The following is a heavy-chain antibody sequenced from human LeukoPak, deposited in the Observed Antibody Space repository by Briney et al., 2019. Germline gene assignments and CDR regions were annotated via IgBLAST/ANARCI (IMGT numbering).Heavy chain of an antibody. D-gene: IGHD3-9*01. J-gene: IGHJ5*02. CDR2: ISAYNGNT. CDR3: ARALVATNWFDP. V-gene: IGHV1-18*01. Sequence: ASVKVSCKASGYTFTSYGIIWVRQAPGQGLEWMGWISAYNGNTNYAQKLQGRVTMTTDTSTSTAYMELRSLRSDDTAVYYCARALVATNWFDPWGQGTLVTVSS. CDR1: GYTFTSYG.